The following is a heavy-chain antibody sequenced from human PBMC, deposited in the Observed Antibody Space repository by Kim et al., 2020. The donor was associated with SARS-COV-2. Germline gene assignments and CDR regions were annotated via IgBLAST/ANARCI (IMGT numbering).Heavy chain of an antibody. D-gene: IGHD4-17*01. J-gene: IGHJ4*02. CDR1: GFTFSSFE. Sequence: GGSLRLSCAASGFTFSSFEMNWVRRAPGKGLEWISYISHSGSPIYYADSVKGRFTISRDDAKNSLYLQMDSLRVEDTAFYHCVRDDRGDFAGPHAGHWGQGTLVTVSP. V-gene: IGHV3-48*03. CDR3: VRDDRGDFAGPHAGH. CDR2: ISHSGSPI.